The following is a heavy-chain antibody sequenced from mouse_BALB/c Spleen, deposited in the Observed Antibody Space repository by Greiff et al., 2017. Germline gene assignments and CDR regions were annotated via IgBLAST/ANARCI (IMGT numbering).Heavy chain of an antibody. Sequence: EVKLMESGGGLVQPGGSRKLSCAASGFTFSSFGMHWVRQAPEKGLEWVAYISSGSSTIYYADTVKGRFTISRDNPKNTLFLQMTSLSSEDTAMYYCARSTYYGSSSSWFAYWGQGTLVTVSA. CDR2: ISSGSSTI. V-gene: IGHV5-17*02. D-gene: IGHD1-1*01. CDR3: ARSTYYGSSSSWFAY. CDR1: GFTFSSFG. J-gene: IGHJ3*01.